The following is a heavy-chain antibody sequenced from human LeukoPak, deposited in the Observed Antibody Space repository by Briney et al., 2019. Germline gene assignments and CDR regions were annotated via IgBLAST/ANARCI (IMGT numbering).Heavy chain of an antibody. Sequence: GGSLRLSCAASGLTFSSYALSWVRQAPGKGLEWVSYISSSGSTIYYADSVKGRFTISRDNAKNSLYLQMNSLRAEDTAVYYCAELGITMIGGVWGKGTTVTISS. CDR1: GLTFSSYA. CDR2: ISSSGSTI. V-gene: IGHV3-48*03. CDR3: AELGITMIGGV. J-gene: IGHJ6*04. D-gene: IGHD3-10*02.